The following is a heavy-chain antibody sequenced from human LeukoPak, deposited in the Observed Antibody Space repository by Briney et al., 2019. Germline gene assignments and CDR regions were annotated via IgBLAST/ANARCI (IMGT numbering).Heavy chain of an antibody. CDR3: ARDSTVQYYYDSSGYYYGTPAYFDY. CDR2: MSYDGSTK. J-gene: IGHJ4*02. V-gene: IGHV3-30*03. Sequence: GGSLRLSCAASGFTFSRSGMHWVRQAPGKGLEWVALMSYDGSTKYCADSVRGRFTISRDNSKNTLYLQMNSLRAEDTAVYYCARDSTVQYYYDSSGYYYGTPAYFDYWGQGTLVTVSS. D-gene: IGHD3-22*01. CDR1: GFTFSRSG.